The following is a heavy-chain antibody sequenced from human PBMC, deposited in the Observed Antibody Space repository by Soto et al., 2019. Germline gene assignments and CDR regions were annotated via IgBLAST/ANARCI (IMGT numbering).Heavy chain of an antibody. Sequence: ETLSLTCAVYGGSFSGYYWSWIRQPPGKGLEWIGEINHSGSTNYNPSLKSRVTISLDTSKNQFSLKLSSVTAADTAVYYCARARGGSGYYYYGMDVWGQGTTVT. CDR2: INHSGST. CDR3: ARARGGSGYYYYGMDV. D-gene: IGHD3-3*01. J-gene: IGHJ6*02. CDR1: GGSFSGYY. V-gene: IGHV4-34*01.